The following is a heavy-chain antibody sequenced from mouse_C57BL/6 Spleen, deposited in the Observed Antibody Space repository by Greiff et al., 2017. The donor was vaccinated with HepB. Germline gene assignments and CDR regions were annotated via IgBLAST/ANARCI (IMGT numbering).Heavy chain of an antibody. CDR1: GYTFTDYE. J-gene: IGHJ1*03. V-gene: IGHV1-15*01. Sequence: QVQLQQSGAELVRPGASVTLSCKASGYTFTDYEMHWVKQTPVHGLEWIGAIDPETGGTAYNQKFKGKAILTADKSSSTAYMALRSLASEDSAVYYCTRTGSSYWYFDVWGTGTTVTVSS. D-gene: IGHD1-1*01. CDR2: IDPETGGT. CDR3: TRTGSSYWYFDV.